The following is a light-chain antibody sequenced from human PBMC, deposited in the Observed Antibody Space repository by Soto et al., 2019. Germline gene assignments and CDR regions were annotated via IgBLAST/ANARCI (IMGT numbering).Light chain of an antibody. Sequence: EIVLTQSPATLSLSPGERATLSCRASQSVSTYLAWYQQKPGQAPRLLISDASNRATGIPARFSGSGSGTDFTLTISSLEPEDFAVYYCQHRSVWPVSFGQGTRLEIK. J-gene: IGKJ5*01. CDR1: QSVSTY. V-gene: IGKV3-11*01. CDR2: DAS. CDR3: QHRSVWPVS.